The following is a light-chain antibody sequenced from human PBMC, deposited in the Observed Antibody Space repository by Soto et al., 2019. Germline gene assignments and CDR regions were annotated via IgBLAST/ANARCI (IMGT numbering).Light chain of an antibody. J-gene: IGLJ1*01. CDR2: DVT. V-gene: IGLV2-14*01. Sequence: QSVLTQPASVSGSPGQSITISCTGTSSDVGGYNYVSWHQQHPVKAPKLMIYDVTNRPSGVSDRFSGSKSGNTASLTISGLQAEDEADYYCSSYTSSSTPYVFGIGTKVTVL. CDR3: SSYTSSSTPYV. CDR1: SSDVGGYNY.